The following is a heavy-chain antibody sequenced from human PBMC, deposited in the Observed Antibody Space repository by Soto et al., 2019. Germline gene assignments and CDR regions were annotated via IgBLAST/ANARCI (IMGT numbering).Heavy chain of an antibody. D-gene: IGHD1-26*01. CDR2: INPSGGST. CDR1: GYTFTSYY. J-gene: IGHJ3*02. V-gene: IGHV1-46*01. Sequence: ASVKVSCKASGYTFTSYYMHWVRQAPGQGLEWMGIINPSGGSTSYAQKFQGRVTMTRDTSTSTVYMELSSLRSGDTAVYYCARDKGWELPTDAFDIWGQGTMVSVSS. CDR3: ARDKGWELPTDAFDI.